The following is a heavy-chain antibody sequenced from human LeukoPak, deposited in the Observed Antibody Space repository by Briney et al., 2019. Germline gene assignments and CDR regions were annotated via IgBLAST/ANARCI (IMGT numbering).Heavy chain of an antibody. V-gene: IGHV3-69-1*01. J-gene: IGHJ4*02. D-gene: IGHD4-23*01. CDR1: GFTFSDYD. Sequence: KTGGSLRLSCAASGFTFSDYDMTWIRQGPGKGLEWVSYITTSSYTYYVDSVKGRFTISRDNAKNSLYLQMSSLRAADTAVYYCARASYGGNPDFNYWGQGSLVTVSS. CDR2: ITTSSYT. CDR3: ARASYGGNPDFNY.